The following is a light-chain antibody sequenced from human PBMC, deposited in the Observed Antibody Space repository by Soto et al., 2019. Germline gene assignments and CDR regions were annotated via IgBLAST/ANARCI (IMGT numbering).Light chain of an antibody. CDR3: HQYDHWPLT. CDR2: DTS. Sequence: EIVLTQSPATLSVSPGERVTLSCRASQSVSNKLAWYQQKPGQAPRLLISDTSTRATGIPARFSGSGSGTEFTLTVSSLQSEDFALYFCHQYDHWPLTFGGGTKVDI. J-gene: IGKJ4*01. CDR1: QSVSNK. V-gene: IGKV3D-15*01.